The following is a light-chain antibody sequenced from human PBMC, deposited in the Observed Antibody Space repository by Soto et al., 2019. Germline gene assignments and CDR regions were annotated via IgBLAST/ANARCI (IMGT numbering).Light chain of an antibody. Sequence: QSVRTQPASASGSPGQSITISCTGTSSDVGGYNYVSWYQQHPGKAPKLMIYDVSNRPSGVSNRFSGSKSGNTASLTISGLQAEDEADYYCSSYTSSSTVFGGGTKVTVL. J-gene: IGLJ2*01. CDR1: SSDVGGYNY. CDR3: SSYTSSSTV. CDR2: DVS. V-gene: IGLV2-14*01.